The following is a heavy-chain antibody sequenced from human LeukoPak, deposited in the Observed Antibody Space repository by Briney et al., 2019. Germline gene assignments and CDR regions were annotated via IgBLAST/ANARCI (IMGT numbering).Heavy chain of an antibody. CDR3: AKARWDRHFDY. J-gene: IGHJ4*02. V-gene: IGHV3-23*01. Sequence: PGGSLRLSCAASGFTFSSYAMSWVRQAPGKGLEWVSGISGSGGSTYYADFVKCRFTISRDNSKNTLYLQMNSLRAEDTAVYYCAKARWDRHFDYWGQGTLVTVSS. D-gene: IGHD1-26*01. CDR2: ISGSGGST. CDR1: GFTFSSYA.